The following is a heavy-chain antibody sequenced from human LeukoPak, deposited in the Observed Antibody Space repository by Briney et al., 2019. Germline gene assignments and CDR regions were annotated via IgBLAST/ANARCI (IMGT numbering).Heavy chain of an antibody. J-gene: IGHJ4*02. CDR2: ISAYNGNT. Sequence: ASVKVSCKASGYTFTSYGISWVRQAPGQGLEWRGWISAYNGNTNYAQKLQGRVTMTTDTSTSTAYMELRSLRSDDTAVYYCARASSDLAYCGGDCSFDYWGQGTLVTVSS. CDR1: GYTFTSYG. CDR3: ARASSDLAYCGGDCSFDY. D-gene: IGHD2-21*02. V-gene: IGHV1-18*01.